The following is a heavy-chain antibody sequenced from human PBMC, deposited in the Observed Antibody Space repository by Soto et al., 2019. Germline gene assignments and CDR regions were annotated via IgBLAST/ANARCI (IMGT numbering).Heavy chain of an antibody. CDR1: GYPFTSHY. CDR3: AGVPAAKEQDFDY. Sequence: QVQLVQSGAEEKQPGASVKVSCKASGYPFTSHYIHWVRQAPGQGLEWMGGINPRGGGPSYAQTFQGGVLMTRDTSTSTVFLELRNLRSEDTAVYYCAGVPAAKEQDFDYWGQGTRVTVSS. J-gene: IGHJ4*02. V-gene: IGHV1-46*01. D-gene: IGHD2-2*01. CDR2: INPRGGGP.